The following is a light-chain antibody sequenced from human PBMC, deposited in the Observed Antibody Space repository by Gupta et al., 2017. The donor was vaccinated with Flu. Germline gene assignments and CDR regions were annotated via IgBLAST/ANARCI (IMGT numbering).Light chain of an antibody. CDR3: SSYTSRSTFLL. J-gene: IGLJ2*01. CDR2: EVN. CDR1: SSDVGGYNH. Sequence: QSALPQPASVSGSPGQSISISCTGTSSDVGGYNHVSWYQQHPGKAPKLMIYEVNNRPSGVSNRFSGSKSGNTASLTISGLRAEDEADYYCSSYTSRSTFLLFGGGTKLTVL. V-gene: IGLV2-14*01.